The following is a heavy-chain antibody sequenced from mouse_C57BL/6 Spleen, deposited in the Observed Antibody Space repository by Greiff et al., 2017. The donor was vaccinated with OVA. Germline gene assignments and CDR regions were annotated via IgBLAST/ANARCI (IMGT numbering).Heavy chain of an antibody. CDR3: TRTTAGTFAWFAY. D-gene: IGHD4-1*01. CDR2: IDPETGGT. J-gene: IGHJ3*01. Sequence: QVQLQQSGAELVRPGASVTLSCKASGYTFTDYEMHWVKQTPVHGLEWIGAIDPETGGTAYNQKFTGKAILTADKSSSTAYMELRSLTSEDSAVYYCTRTTAGTFAWFAYWGQGTLVTVSA. CDR1: GYTFTDYE. V-gene: IGHV1-15*01.